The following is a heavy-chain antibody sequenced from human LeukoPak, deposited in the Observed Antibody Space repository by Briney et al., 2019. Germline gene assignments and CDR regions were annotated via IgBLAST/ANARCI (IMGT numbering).Heavy chain of an antibody. V-gene: IGHV4-38-2*02. D-gene: IGHD2-2*01. CDR1: GYSISSGYY. J-gene: IGHJ5*02. Sequence: SETLSLTCTVSGYSISSGYYWGWIRQPPGKGLEWIGSIYYSGSTYYNPSLKSRVTISVDTSKNQFSLNVRSVTAGDTAVYYCARRGDIVVVPAAPGAWFDPWGQGTLVTVSS. CDR2: IYYSGST. CDR3: ARRGDIVVVPAAPGAWFDP.